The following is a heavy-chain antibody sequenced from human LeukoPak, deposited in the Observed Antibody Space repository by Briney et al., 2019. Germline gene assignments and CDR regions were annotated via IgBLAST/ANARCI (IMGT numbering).Heavy chain of an antibody. D-gene: IGHD6-6*01. CDR3: ALAARRSASFDY. CDR2: VSNSGST. J-gene: IGHJ4*02. CDR1: GGSISTYF. V-gene: IGHV4-59*01. Sequence: SEALSLTCTVSGGSISTYFCTWIRQPPGKGLEWIGYVSNSGSTNYNPSLKSRVTISVDTSKNQFSLKLNSLTPADTAVYYCALAARRSASFDYWGQGTLVTVSS.